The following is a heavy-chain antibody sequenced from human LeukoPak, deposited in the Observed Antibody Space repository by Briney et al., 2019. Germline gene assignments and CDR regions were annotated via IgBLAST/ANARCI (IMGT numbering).Heavy chain of an antibody. V-gene: IGHV5-51*01. D-gene: IGHD3-10*01. Sequence: RGESLKISCKGSGSSFTSYWIGWVRQMPGKGLEWMGIIYPGDSDTRYSPSFQGQVTISADKSISTAYLQWSSLKASDTAMYYCVRHRYYGSGSYRAPFDYWGQGTLVTVSS. CDR3: VRHRYYGSGSYRAPFDY. CDR1: GSSFTSYW. J-gene: IGHJ4*02. CDR2: IYPGDSDT.